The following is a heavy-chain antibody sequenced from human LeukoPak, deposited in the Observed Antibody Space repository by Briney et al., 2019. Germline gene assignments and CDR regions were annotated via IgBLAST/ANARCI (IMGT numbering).Heavy chain of an antibody. J-gene: IGHJ6*02. CDR3: ARMVRGAQSYGMDV. D-gene: IGHD3-10*01. CDR2: MNPNSGNT. Sequence: RASVKVSCKASGYTFTSYDINWVRQATGQGLEWMGWMNPNSGNTGYAQKFQGRVTMTRNTSISTAYMELSSLRSEDTAVYYCARMVRGAQSYGMDVWGQGTTVTVSS. CDR1: GYTFTSYD. V-gene: IGHV1-8*01.